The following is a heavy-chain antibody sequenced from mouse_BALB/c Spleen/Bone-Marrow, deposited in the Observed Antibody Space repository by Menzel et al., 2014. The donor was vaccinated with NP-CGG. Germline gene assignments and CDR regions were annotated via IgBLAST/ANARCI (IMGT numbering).Heavy chain of an antibody. CDR1: GFTFTGYY. D-gene: IGHD1-1*01. V-gene: IGHV7-3*02. CDR2: IRNKANGYTT. J-gene: IGHJ1*01. Sequence: DVQLVESGGGLVQPGGSLRLSCATSGFTFTGYYMSWVRQTPGKALEWLGFIRNKANGYTTDYSVSVKGRFTISRDNSQSILYLQMNTLRAEDSATYYCARDENYDIYWYFDVWGAGTTVTVSS. CDR3: ARDENYDIYWYFDV.